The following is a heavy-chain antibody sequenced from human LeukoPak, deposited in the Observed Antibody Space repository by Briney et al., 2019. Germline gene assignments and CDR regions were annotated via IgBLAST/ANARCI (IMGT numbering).Heavy chain of an antibody. CDR3: ARGRWFGDDY. J-gene: IGHJ4*02. CDR2: IYYSGST. V-gene: IGHV4-59*01. Sequence: SETLSLTCSVSGASINSFHWYWIRQPPGKGLEWIGYIYYSGSTNYNPSLKSRVTISVDTSKNQFSLKLSSVTAADTAVYYCARGRWFGDDYWGQGTLVTVSS. D-gene: IGHD3-10*01. CDR1: GASINSFH.